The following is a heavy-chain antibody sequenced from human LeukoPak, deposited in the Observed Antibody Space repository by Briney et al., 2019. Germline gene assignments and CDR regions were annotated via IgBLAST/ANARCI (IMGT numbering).Heavy chain of an antibody. CDR3: AKGALEWTYYFDY. Sequence: GSLRLSCAASGLSFSSYAMTWVRQAPGKGLECISAISGSAGTTYYADSVKGRFTISRDNSKSTLYLQMSSLRAEDTAVYYCAKGALEWTYYFDYWGQGTLVTVSS. D-gene: IGHD3-3*01. CDR1: GLSFSSYA. J-gene: IGHJ4*02. CDR2: ISGSAGTT. V-gene: IGHV3-23*01.